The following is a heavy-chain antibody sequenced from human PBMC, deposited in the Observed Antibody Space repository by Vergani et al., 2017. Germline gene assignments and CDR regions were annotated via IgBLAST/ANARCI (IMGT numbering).Heavy chain of an antibody. CDR1: GFTFSSYA. Sequence: VQLVESGGGVVQPGRSLRLSCAASGFTFSSYAMHWVRQAPGKGLEWVAVISYDGSNKYYADSVKGRFTISRDNSKNTLYLQMNSLRAEDTAVYYCARHAPYYYYGMDVWGQGTTVTVSS. CDR2: ISYDGSNK. V-gene: IGHV3-30-3*01. D-gene: IGHD2-2*01. CDR3: ARHAPYYYYGMDV. J-gene: IGHJ6*02.